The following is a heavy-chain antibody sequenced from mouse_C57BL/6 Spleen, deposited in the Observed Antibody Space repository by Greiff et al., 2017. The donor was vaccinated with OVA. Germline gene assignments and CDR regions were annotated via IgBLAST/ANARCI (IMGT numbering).Heavy chain of an antibody. V-gene: IGHV3-6*01. CDR2: ISYDGSN. CDR3: ARGGLFDY. Sequence: ESGPGLVKPSQSLSLTCSVTGYSITSGYYWNWIRQFPGNKLEWMGYISYDGSNNYNPSLKNRISITRDTSKNQFILKLNSVTTEDTATYYCARGGLFDYWGQGTTLTVSS. J-gene: IGHJ2*01. D-gene: IGHD3-1*01. CDR1: GYSITSGYY.